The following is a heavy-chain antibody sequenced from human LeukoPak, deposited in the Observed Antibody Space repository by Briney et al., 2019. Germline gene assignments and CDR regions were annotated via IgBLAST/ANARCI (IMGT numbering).Heavy chain of an antibody. D-gene: IGHD1-14*01. Sequence: GGSLRLSCAASEFTFSSYGMHWVRQAPCKGLEWVAFIGNDGSNKYYADSVKGRFTISRDNSKNTLYLQMNSLRVADTAVYYCAKERWVSNYRNHFDYWGQGTLVTVSS. V-gene: IGHV3-30*02. CDR1: EFTFSSYG. CDR2: IGNDGSNK. J-gene: IGHJ4*02. CDR3: AKERWVSNYRNHFDY.